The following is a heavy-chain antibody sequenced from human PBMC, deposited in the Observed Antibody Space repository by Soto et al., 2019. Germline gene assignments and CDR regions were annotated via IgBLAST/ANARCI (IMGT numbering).Heavy chain of an antibody. Sequence: QITLKESGPTLVKPTQTLTLTCSFSGFSLNSRGVGVAWISQPPGKALEWLALIYWNDDKRYSPSLKSRLTITKDTSKDQVVLSMTNMAPVDTATYSCAHLPYGDYENWLDPWSRGTLVTVSS. CDR2: IYWNDDK. D-gene: IGHD4-17*01. CDR3: AHLPYGDYENWLDP. J-gene: IGHJ5*02. CDR1: GFSLNSRGVG. V-gene: IGHV2-5*01.